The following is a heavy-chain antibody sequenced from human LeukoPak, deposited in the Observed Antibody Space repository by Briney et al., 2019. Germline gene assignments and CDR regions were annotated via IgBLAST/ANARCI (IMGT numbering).Heavy chain of an antibody. CDR3: VRDTSSNRFDP. V-gene: IGHV3-7*04. Sequence: GGSLRLSCAASGFTFNSYWMTWVRHAPGKGLEWVANIKHDGSEKYYVDSVKGRFTISRDNAKNSLLLQMNSLRVEDTAVYHCVRDTSSNRFDPWGQGTLVTVSS. J-gene: IGHJ5*02. D-gene: IGHD2-2*01. CDR1: GFTFNSYW. CDR2: IKHDGSEK.